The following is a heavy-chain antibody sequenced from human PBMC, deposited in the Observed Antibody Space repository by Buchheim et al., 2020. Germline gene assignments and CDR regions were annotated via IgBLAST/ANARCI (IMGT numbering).Heavy chain of an antibody. CDR2: VWYDGSNK. D-gene: IGHD6-6*01. CDR3: AKGYSSSSGYYFDN. V-gene: IGHV3-33*06. CDR1: GFAFGSYG. Sequence: QVQLVESGGGVVQPGSSLTLSCAASGFAFGSYGMHWVRQAPGRGLEWVAVVWYDGSNKYYADSVKGRFTISRDNSKNTLCLQMNSLRAEDTALYYCAKGYSSSSGYYFDNWGQGTL. J-gene: IGHJ4*02.